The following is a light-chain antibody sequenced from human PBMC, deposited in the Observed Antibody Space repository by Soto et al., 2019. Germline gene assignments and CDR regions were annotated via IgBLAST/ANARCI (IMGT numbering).Light chain of an antibody. Sequence: DIQMTQSPSTLSASVGDRVTITCRASQSVSSRLAWYQQKPGKAPKVLIYKASSLESGVPSRFSGSGSGTEFTLTLSSLQPDDFATYYCQQYNNYWTFGQGTKVEIK. J-gene: IGKJ1*01. V-gene: IGKV1-5*03. CDR1: QSVSSR. CDR3: QQYNNYWT. CDR2: KAS.